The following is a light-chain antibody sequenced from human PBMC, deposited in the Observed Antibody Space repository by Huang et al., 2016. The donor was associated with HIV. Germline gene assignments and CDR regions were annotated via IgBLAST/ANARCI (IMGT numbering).Light chain of an antibody. J-gene: IGKJ3*01. CDR1: QSISSK. CDR2: GAS. Sequence: ERVMTQSPVTLSVSPGERATFSCRASQSISSKLAWYQQKPGQAPRLLIYGASTRATGIPARFSGSGSGTEFILTISSLQSEDFAVYYCQQYNNWPFTFGPGTRVDIK. V-gene: IGKV3-15*01. CDR3: QQYNNWPFT.